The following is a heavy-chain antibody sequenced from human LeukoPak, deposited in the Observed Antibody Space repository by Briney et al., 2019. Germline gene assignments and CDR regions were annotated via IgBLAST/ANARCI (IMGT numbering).Heavy chain of an antibody. CDR2: IYTGGST. J-gene: IGHJ6*02. CDR3: AKVRVRFLQFYGMDV. Sequence: GGSLRLSCVVSGFTVSSDYMSWVRQAPGKGLECVSLIYTGGSTYYADSVKGRFTISRDNSKNTLYLQMNSLRAEDTAVYYCAKVRVRFLQFYGMDVWGQGTTVTVSS. CDR1: GFTVSSDY. D-gene: IGHD3-3*01. V-gene: IGHV3-53*01.